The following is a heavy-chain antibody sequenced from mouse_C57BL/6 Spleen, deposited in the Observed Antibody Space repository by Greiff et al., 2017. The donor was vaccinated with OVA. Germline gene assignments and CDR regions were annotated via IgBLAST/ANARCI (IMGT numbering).Heavy chain of an antibody. J-gene: IGHJ1*03. Sequence: VHLVESGPGLVQPSQSLSITCTVSGFSLTSYGVHWVRQSPGKGLEWLGVIWSGGSTDYNAAFISRLSISKDNSKSQVFFKMNSLQADDTAIDYCARNPSLYDEYDYWDFDVWGTGTTVTVSS. CDR2: IWSGGST. CDR3: ARNPSLYDEYDYWDFDV. CDR1: GFSLTSYG. V-gene: IGHV2-2*01. D-gene: IGHD2-4*01.